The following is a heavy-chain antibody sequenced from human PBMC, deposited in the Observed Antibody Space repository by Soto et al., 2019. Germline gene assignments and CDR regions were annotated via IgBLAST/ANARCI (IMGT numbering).Heavy chain of an antibody. J-gene: IGHJ6*03. Sequence: QVQLVQSGAELKKPGSSVKVSCKASGDTFSNHTISWVRQAPGQGLEWMGRIIPILGVANYAQKFQCRVTITADKSTSTAYMELSSLRSADTAGYYCERVAEMGTVTKGYYYYMDFWGKGTTVTVSS. V-gene: IGHV1-69*04. CDR1: GDTFSNHT. D-gene: IGHD4-17*01. CDR2: IIPILGVA. CDR3: ERVAEMGTVTKGYYYYMDF.